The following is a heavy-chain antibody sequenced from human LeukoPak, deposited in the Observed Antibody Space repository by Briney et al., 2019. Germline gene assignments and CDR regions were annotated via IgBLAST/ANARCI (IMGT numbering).Heavy chain of an antibody. D-gene: IGHD2-15*01. Sequence: ASVKVSCKASGGTFSSYAISWARQAPGQGLERMGGIIPIFGTANYAQKFQGRVTITADESTSTAYMELSSLRSEDTAVYYCARDFGPEGYCSGGSCPKDSDAFDIWGQGTMVTVSS. CDR1: GGTFSSYA. V-gene: IGHV1-69*13. J-gene: IGHJ3*02. CDR3: ARDFGPEGYCSGGSCPKDSDAFDI. CDR2: IIPIFGTA.